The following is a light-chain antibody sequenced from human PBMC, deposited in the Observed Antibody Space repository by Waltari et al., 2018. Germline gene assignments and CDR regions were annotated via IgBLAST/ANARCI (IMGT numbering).Light chain of an antibody. CDR3: QQYNDWPPYT. CDR1: QSVTSN. V-gene: IGKV3-15*01. J-gene: IGKJ2*01. Sequence: EVVMTQSPVTLSVYPGERATLSCRASQSVTSNLAWYQQKAGQPPRLLIYDTSTRVTGVPARFSGSGSGTEFTLTISSLQSEDSAVYYCQQYNDWPPYTFGQGTKLEIK. CDR2: DTS.